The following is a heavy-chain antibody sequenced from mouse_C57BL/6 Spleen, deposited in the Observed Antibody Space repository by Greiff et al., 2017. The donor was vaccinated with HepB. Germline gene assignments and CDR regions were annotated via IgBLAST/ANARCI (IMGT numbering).Heavy chain of an antibody. CDR3: ARNYDHGYFDV. Sequence: QVQLQQSGPELVKPGASVKISCKASGYAFSSSWMNWVKQRPGKGLEWIGRIYPGDGDTNYNGKFKGKATLTADKSSSTAYMQLSSLTSEDSAVYFCARNYDHGYFDVWGTGTTVTVSS. D-gene: IGHD2-4*01. CDR2: IYPGDGDT. CDR1: GYAFSSSW. J-gene: IGHJ1*03. V-gene: IGHV1-82*01.